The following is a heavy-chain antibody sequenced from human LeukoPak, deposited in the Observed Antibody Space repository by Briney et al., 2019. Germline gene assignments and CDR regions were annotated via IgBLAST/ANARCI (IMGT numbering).Heavy chain of an antibody. Sequence: ETLSLTCAVYGGSLSAYYWSWIRQPPGKGLEWIGEINHSGSTNYNPSLKSRVTISVDTSKNQFSLKLSSVTAADTAVYYCARGGFYCGGDCYVDYWGQGILDTVSS. J-gene: IGHJ4*02. CDR2: INHSGST. D-gene: IGHD2-21*02. CDR3: ARGGFYCGGDCYVDY. V-gene: IGHV4-34*01. CDR1: GGSLSAYY.